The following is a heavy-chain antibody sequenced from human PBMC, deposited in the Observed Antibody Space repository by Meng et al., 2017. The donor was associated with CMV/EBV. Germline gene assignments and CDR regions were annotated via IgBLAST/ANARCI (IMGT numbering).Heavy chain of an antibody. Sequence: GSLRLSCAVYGGSFSGYYWSWIRQPPGKGLEWIGEINHSGSTNYNPSLKSRVTISVDTSKKQFSLKLSSVTAADTAVYYCARVCYYDSSGYYYEGAYYFDYWGQGTLVTVSS. CDR3: ARVCYYDSSGYYYEGAYYFDY. V-gene: IGHV4-34*01. J-gene: IGHJ4*02. CDR2: INHSGST. CDR1: GGSFSGYY. D-gene: IGHD3-22*01.